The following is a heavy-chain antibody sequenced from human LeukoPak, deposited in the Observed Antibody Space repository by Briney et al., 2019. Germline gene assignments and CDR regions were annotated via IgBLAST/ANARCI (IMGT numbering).Heavy chain of an antibody. D-gene: IGHD6-13*01. V-gene: IGHV4-34*01. CDR2: INHSGST. Sequence: SETLSLTCAVYGGSFSGYYWGWIRQPPGKGLEWIGEINHSGSTNYNPSLKSRVTISVDTSKNQFSLKLSSVTAADTAVYYCARARYSSSWHDYWGQGTLVTVSS. CDR1: GGSFSGYY. CDR3: ARARYSSSWHDY. J-gene: IGHJ4*02.